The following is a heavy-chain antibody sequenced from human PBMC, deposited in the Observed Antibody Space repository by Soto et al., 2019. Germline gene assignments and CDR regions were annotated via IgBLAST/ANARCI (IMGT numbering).Heavy chain of an antibody. CDR3: ARYPVSDYGDYVRGPY. J-gene: IGHJ4*02. CDR1: GYTFTSYG. CDR2: ISAYNGNT. D-gene: IGHD4-17*01. Sequence: GASVKVSCKASGYTFTSYGISWVRQAPGQGLEWMGWISAYNGNTNYAQKLQGRVTMTTDTSTSTAYMELRSLRSDDTAVYYCARYPVSDYGDYVRGPYRGQGTPVTVSS. V-gene: IGHV1-18*01.